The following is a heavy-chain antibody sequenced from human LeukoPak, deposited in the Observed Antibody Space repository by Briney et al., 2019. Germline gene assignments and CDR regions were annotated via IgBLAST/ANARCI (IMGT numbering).Heavy chain of an antibody. J-gene: IGHJ4*02. CDR1: GFTFRKYW. CDR2: INQDGGEK. D-gene: IGHD1-14*01. CDR3: ARGCLSESGRKNRPFDY. V-gene: IGHV3-7*01. Sequence: EGCLRLSRVVSGFTFRKYWLSWVRQAPRRGLEWVANINQDGGEKQYVGSVKGRFTISRDNAQNSLFLEVKSLRAADTAVYYCARGCLSESGRKNRPFDYWGQGTLVTISS.